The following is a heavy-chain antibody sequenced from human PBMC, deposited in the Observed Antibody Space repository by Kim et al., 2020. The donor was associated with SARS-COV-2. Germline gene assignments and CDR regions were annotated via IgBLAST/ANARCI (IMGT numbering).Heavy chain of an antibody. D-gene: IGHD3-16*01. V-gene: IGHV3-23*01. Sequence: PDTGKGRFTIARNNSKTTLYLQMNSLRAEDTAVYYWAKFIRLEEFGIDYWGQGTLVTVSS. CDR3: AKFIRLEEFGIDY. J-gene: IGHJ4*02.